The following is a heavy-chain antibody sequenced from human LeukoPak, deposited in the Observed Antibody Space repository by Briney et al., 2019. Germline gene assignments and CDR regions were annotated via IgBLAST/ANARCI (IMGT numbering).Heavy chain of an antibody. J-gene: IGHJ4*02. CDR2: IYQSGTT. CDR3: ARGGSSWEFDY. D-gene: IGHD6-13*01. CDR1: GGSISSGGYS. Sequence: SETLSLTCNVSGGSISSGGYSWNWIRQPPGKGLEWIVYIYQSGTTYYNPSLKSRVTISVDRSKSQFSLNLSSVTAADTAVYYCARGGSSWEFDYWGQGALVTVSS. V-gene: IGHV4-30-2*01.